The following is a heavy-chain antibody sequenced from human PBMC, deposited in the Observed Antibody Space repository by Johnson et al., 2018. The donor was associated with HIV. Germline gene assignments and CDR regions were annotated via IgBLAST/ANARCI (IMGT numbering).Heavy chain of an antibody. CDR1: GFTFSNAW. CDR3: ARGLRQVAAFDI. Sequence: VQLVESGGGLVKPGGSLRLSCAASGFTFSNAWMSWVRQAPGKGLVWVSRINSDSGGRSYAESVKGRFTISRDNARNTLFLQRNSLRADDTAVYYCARGLRQVAAFDIWGQGTMVTVSS. J-gene: IGHJ3*02. CDR2: INSDSGGR. D-gene: IGHD3-16*01. V-gene: IGHV3-74*02.